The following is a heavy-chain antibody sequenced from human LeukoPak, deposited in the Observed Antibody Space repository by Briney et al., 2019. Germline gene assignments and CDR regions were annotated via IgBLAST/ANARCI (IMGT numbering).Heavy chain of an antibody. CDR2: VSYSGTV. CDR1: GASISSDESY. Sequence: PSETLSLTCTVSGASISSDESYWGWVRQSPGKGLEWIASVSYSGTVYYNPSLESRVTISIDTSKNQFSLKVNSMIAADTALYFCARGRPYNIGVPPWFDPWGQGILVTVSS. J-gene: IGHJ5*02. CDR3: ARGRPYNIGVPPWFDP. V-gene: IGHV4-39*07. D-gene: IGHD1-14*01.